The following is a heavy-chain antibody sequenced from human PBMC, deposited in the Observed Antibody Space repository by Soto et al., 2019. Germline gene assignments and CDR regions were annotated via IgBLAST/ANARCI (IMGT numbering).Heavy chain of an antibody. Sequence: TSETLSLTCTVSGGSISSYYWSWIRQPPGKGLEWIGYIYYSGSTNYNPSLKSRVTISVDTSKNQFSLKLSSVTAADTAVYYCARDLDYGGAFDIWGQGTMVTVSS. J-gene: IGHJ3*02. D-gene: IGHD4-17*01. CDR1: GGSISSYY. V-gene: IGHV4-59*01. CDR3: ARDLDYGGAFDI. CDR2: IYYSGST.